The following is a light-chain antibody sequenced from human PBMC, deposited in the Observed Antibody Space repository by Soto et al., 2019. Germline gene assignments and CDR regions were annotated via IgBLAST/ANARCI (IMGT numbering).Light chain of an antibody. J-gene: IGLJ2*01. CDR1: SSDVGGYNS. CDR3: SSYTSSDTLV. CDR2: EVS. V-gene: IGLV2-14*01. Sequence: QSALTQPASVSGSPGQSITISCTGTSSDVGGYNSVSWYQQYPGKAPQLMISEVSNRPSGVSNRFSGSKSGNTASLTISGLQAADEADYYCSSYTSSDTLVFGGGTKVTVL.